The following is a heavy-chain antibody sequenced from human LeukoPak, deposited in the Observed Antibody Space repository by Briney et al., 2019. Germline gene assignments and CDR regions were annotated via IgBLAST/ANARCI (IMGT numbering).Heavy chain of an antibody. J-gene: IGHJ4*02. CDR3: ARDQPGIALAGFLRRFDY. Sequence: GGSLRLSCAASGFTFSSYWMSWVRQAPGKGLEWVANIKQDGSEKYYVDSVKGRFTISRDNAKNSLYLQMNSLRAEDTAVYYCARDQPGIALAGFLRRFDYWGQGTLVTVSS. V-gene: IGHV3-7*03. CDR2: IKQDGSEK. D-gene: IGHD6-19*01. CDR1: GFTFSSYW.